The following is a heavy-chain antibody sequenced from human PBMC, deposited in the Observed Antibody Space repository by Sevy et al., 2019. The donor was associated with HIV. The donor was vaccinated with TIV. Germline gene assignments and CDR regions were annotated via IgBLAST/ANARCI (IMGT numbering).Heavy chain of an antibody. J-gene: IGHJ4*02. V-gene: IGHV3-53*01. CDR3: ARDDGSRGIDY. CDR1: GFTVTSNY. Sequence: GGSLRLSCAASGFTVTSNYMSWVRQAPGKGLEWVSVIYSGGSTYYAGSVKGRFTISRDNSKNTLYLQMNSLRAEDTAVYYCARDDGSRGIDYWGQGTLVTVSS. D-gene: IGHD6-13*01. CDR2: IYSGGST.